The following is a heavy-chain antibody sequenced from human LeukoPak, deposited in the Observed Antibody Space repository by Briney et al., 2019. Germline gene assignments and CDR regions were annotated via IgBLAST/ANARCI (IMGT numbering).Heavy chain of an antibody. CDR1: GFTFSSYA. V-gene: IGHV3-23*01. Sequence: GGSLRLSCAASGFTFSSYAMSWVRQSPGEGLQWVSTISASGGSIYYTDSVEGRFTISRDNSKNTLYMQMYGLRAEDTAVYYCAAHYGDYAAFDYWGQGTPVTASS. D-gene: IGHD4-17*01. CDR2: ISASGGSI. CDR3: AAHYGDYAAFDY. J-gene: IGHJ4*02.